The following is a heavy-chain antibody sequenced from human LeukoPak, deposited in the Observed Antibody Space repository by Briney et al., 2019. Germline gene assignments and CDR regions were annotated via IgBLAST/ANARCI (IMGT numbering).Heavy chain of an antibody. D-gene: IGHD3-16*02. CDR1: GGSISSYY. J-gene: IGHJ4*02. V-gene: IGHV4-59*12. Sequence: PSETLSLTCTVSGGSISSYYWSWIRQPPGKGLEWIGYIYYSGSTNYNPSLRSRVTISVDTSKNQFSLKLSSVTAADTAVYYCARENLRLGELSFDWGQGTLVTVSS. CDR2: IYYSGST. CDR3: ARENLRLGELSFD.